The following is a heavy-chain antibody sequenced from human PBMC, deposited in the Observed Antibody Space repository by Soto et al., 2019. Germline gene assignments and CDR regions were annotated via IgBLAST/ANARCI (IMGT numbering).Heavy chain of an antibody. CDR3: ARVILYSSSWSPYFDY. V-gene: IGHV3-64*01. J-gene: IGHJ4*02. CDR1: GFTFSSYA. D-gene: IGHD6-13*01. CDR2: ISSNGGST. Sequence: GGSLRLSCAASGFTFSSYAVHWVRQAPGKGLEYVSAISSNGGSTYYANSVKGRFTISRDNSKNTLYLQMGSLRAEDMAVYYCARVILYSSSWSPYFDYWGQGTLVTVSS.